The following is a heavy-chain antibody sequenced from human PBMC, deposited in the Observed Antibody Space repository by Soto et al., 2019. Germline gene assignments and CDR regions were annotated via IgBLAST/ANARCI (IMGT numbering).Heavy chain of an antibody. V-gene: IGHV3-21*01. J-gene: IGHJ6*04. CDR2: ISSSSSYI. CDR3: ARDLSDAAIVVVPAASNV. D-gene: IGHD2-2*01. Sequence: GGSLRLSCAASGFTFSSYSMNWVRQAPGKGLEWVSSISSSSSYIYYADSVKGRFTISRDNAKNSLYLQMNSLRAEDTAVYYCARDLSDAAIVVVPAASNVWGKGTTVTVSS. CDR1: GFTFSSYS.